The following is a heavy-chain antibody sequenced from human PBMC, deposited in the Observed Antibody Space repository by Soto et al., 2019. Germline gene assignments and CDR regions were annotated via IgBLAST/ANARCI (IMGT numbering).Heavy chain of an antibody. CDR3: ARGRYGDY. Sequence: QVHQVQSGAEVKKPGASVKVSCKGSGYGFTTYGITWVRQAPGQGLEWMAWISAHNGNTNYAQKLQGRVTVPRDTSTSTAYMELRSLRADDTAVYYCARGRYGDYWGQGALFTVSS. CDR2: ISAHNGNT. D-gene: IGHD1-1*01. CDR1: GYGFTTYG. V-gene: IGHV1-18*01. J-gene: IGHJ4*02.